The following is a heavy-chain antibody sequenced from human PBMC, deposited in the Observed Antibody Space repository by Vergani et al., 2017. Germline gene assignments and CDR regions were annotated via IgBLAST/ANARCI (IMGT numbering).Heavy chain of an antibody. Sequence: QVQLVETGGVVVQPVRPLRLSCAGSGVTFSSYWMHWVCQGPGKGLEWVAVISYDGSKKYSADSVEGRLTISRDNSKNTLYLQMNSLRAEDTAVYYCAKDRDTIFGVVNIDYWGQGSLVTVYS. CDR2: ISYDGSKK. CDR1: GVTFSSYW. CDR3: AKDRDTIFGVVNIDY. D-gene: IGHD3-3*01. V-gene: IGHV3-30*18. J-gene: IGHJ4*02.